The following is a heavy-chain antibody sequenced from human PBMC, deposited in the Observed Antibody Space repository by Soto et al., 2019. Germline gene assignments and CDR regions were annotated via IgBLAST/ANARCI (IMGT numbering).Heavy chain of an antibody. V-gene: IGHV1-18*01. Sequence: QVQLVQSGAEVKKPGASVKVSCKASGYTFTSYGISWVRQAPGQGLAWMGWINAYNGNTNCAQKLQGRVTMTTDSLTRTAFMELRSPVSDDTVGMQRERHPASGSYFDFWGQCTLVTAPS. CDR1: GYTFTSYG. J-gene: IGHJ4*02. CDR2: INAYNGNT. CDR3: ERHPASGSYFDF. D-gene: IGHD1-26*01.